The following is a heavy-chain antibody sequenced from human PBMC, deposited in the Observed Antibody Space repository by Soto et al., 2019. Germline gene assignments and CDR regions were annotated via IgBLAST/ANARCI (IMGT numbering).Heavy chain of an antibody. D-gene: IGHD6-13*01. V-gene: IGHV3-53*01. CDR1: GFIFSDYE. J-gene: IGHJ4*01. Sequence: GGSLRLSCEGSGFIFSDYEMNWARQASGKGLEWVAVLHHDGTTFYPDSVTGRLTISRDSSRNTLYLQMTSLRAEDSAVYYCAGSSSWYSHFDYWGRGSLVTVSS. CDR2: LHHDGTT. CDR3: AGSSSWYSHFDY.